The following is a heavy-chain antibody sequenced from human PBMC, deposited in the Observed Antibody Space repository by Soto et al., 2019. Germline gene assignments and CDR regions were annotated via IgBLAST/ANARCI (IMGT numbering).Heavy chain of an antibody. D-gene: IGHD6-19*01. CDR1: GFSVSRYL. V-gene: IGHV3-7*01. J-gene: IGHJ4*02. CDR2: IKQDGSEK. CDR3: ETEVSSGWLHPDY. Sequence: PGGSRRLAWAASGFSVSRYLMSWVRQAPGKGVEWVANIKQDGSEKYYVDSVKGRFTISRDNAKNSLYLQMNSLRAEDTAVYYCETEVSSGWLHPDYWGQGTLVTVSS.